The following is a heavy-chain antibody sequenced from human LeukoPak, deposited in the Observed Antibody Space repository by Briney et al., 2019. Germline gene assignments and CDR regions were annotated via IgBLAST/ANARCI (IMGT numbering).Heavy chain of an antibody. CDR1: GFTVSSNY. D-gene: IGHD4-17*01. CDR3: ATTGDYDRHDAFDI. CDR2: IYSGGST. J-gene: IGHJ3*02. V-gene: IGHV3-66*01. Sequence: GGSLRLSCAASGFTVSSNYMSWARQAPGKGLEWVSVIYSGGSTYYADSVKGRFTISRDNSKNTLYLQMNSLRAEDTAVYYCATTGDYDRHDAFDIWGQGTMVTVSS.